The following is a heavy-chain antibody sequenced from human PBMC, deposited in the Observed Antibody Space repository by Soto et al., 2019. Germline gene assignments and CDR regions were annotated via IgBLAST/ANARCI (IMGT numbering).Heavy chain of an antibody. D-gene: IGHD6-13*01. CDR2: ISSSSSYT. Sequence: GVLRLSCAASGFTFSDYYMSWIRQAPGKGLEWVSYISSSSSYTNYADSVKGRFTISRDNAKNSLYLQMNSLRAEDTAVYYCARGAYSSSWYFDYWGQGTLGTVS. J-gene: IGHJ4*02. CDR1: GFTFSDYY. V-gene: IGHV3-11*06. CDR3: ARGAYSSSWYFDY.